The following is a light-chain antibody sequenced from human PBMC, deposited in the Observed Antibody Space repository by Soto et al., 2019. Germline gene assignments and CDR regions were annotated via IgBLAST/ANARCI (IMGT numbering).Light chain of an antibody. Sequence: QSVLTQPPSVSAAPGQKVTISCSGSSSNIGGNTVNWYQQLPGTAPRLLIYNDRQRPSGVPDRFSASKSGTSASLAISGLQSEDEGDYYCATWDASLSLLYVFGTGTKVTVL. CDR3: ATWDASLSLLYV. J-gene: IGLJ1*01. CDR2: NDR. CDR1: SSNIGGNT. V-gene: IGLV1-44*01.